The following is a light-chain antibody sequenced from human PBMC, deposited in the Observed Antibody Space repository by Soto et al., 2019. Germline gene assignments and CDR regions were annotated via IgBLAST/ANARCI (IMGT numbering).Light chain of an antibody. J-gene: IGKJ1*01. CDR2: DGF. Sequence: DIQMTQSPSTLSASVGDRVTITCRASQSISSWLAWYQQKPGKAPRLLICDGFSLESGVPSRFSGSGSGTEFTLTISSLQPDDFGTYYCQQYESYWTFGQGTKVEIK. CDR1: QSISSW. CDR3: QQYESYWT. V-gene: IGKV1-5*01.